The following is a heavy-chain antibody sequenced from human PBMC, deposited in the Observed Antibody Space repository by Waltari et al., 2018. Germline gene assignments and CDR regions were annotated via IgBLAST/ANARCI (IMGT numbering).Heavy chain of an antibody. D-gene: IGHD1-26*01. J-gene: IGHJ6*02. CDR3: ARANSGSYSDQYYYYGMDV. V-gene: IGHV3-7*01. CDR2: IKQDGSEK. Sequence: EVQLVESGGGLVQPGGSLRLSCAASGFTFSSYWMSWVRQAPGKGLEWVANIKQDGSEKYHVDSVKGRFTSSRDNAKNSLYLQMNSLRAEDTAVYYCARANSGSYSDQYYYYGMDVWGQGTTVTVSS. CDR1: GFTFSSYW.